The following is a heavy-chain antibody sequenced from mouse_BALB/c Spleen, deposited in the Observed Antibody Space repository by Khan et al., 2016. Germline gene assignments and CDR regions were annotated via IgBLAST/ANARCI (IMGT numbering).Heavy chain of an antibody. CDR1: GFTFSSYG. Sequence: EVELVESGGDLVKPGGSLKLSCAASGFTFSSYGMSWVRQTPDKRLEWVATISSGGSYTYYPDSVKGRFTISRDNAKNTLYLQMRSLKSEDTAMYYCARPRDYDGLSFAYWGQGTLVTVSA. CDR3: ARPRDYDGLSFAY. J-gene: IGHJ3*01. V-gene: IGHV5-6*01. D-gene: IGHD2-4*01. CDR2: ISSGGSYT.